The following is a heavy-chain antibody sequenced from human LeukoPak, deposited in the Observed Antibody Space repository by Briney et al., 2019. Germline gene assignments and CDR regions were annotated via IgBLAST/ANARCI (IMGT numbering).Heavy chain of an antibody. CDR3: ARGYCSSTSCYTPAPIDY. CDR1: GFTFSSYS. J-gene: IGHJ4*02. Sequence: GGSLRLSCAASGFTFSSYSMNWVRQAPGKGLEWVSSISSSSSYIYYADSVKGRFTISRDNAKNSLYLQMNSLRAEDTAVYYCARGYCSSTSCYTPAPIDYWGQGTLATVSS. CDR2: ISSSSSYI. V-gene: IGHV3-21*01. D-gene: IGHD2-2*02.